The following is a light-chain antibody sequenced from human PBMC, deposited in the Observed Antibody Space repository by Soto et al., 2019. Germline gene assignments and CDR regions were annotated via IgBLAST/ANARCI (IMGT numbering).Light chain of an antibody. J-gene: IGLJ2*01. V-gene: IGLV1-44*01. CDR3: AAWDDRLKGVV. CDR1: SSDIGSNT. CDR2: NNN. Sequence: VLTQPPSASGTPGQRVTISCSGGSSDIGSNTVNWYQQLPGTAPKLLIYNNNQRPSGVPDRFSGSKSGTSASLAISGLQSEDEADYYCAAWDDRLKGVVFGGGTKLTVL.